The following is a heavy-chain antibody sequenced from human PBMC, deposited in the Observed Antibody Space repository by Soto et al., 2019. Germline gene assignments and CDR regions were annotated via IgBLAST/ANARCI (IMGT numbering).Heavy chain of an antibody. CDR3: ASGIQLWSLRINDGYSG. CDR2: MIPMFGTA. V-gene: IGHV1-69*12. D-gene: IGHD5-18*01. J-gene: IGHJ4*02. Sequence: QVQLVQSGAEVKKPESSVKVSCKAPGGTFSTYAISWVRQAPGQGLEWMGVMIPMFGTATYAQRFQVDVTITANGSTNRAYMERSSLRPEDPAGYFWASGIQLWSLRINDGYSGWGQGTLVTVSS. CDR1: GGTFSTYA.